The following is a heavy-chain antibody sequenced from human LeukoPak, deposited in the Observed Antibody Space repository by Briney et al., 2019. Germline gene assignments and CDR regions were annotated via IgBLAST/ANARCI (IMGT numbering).Heavy chain of an antibody. Sequence: QSSETLSLTCTVAGGAISGGEHYWNWVRQHPGKGLEWIGCIHPSGNVYYNPSLMGRSTISVDTSQSHFSLTLASVTAADTAVYYCARGADAYQVAYWSPGTLVTVSS. CDR3: ARGADAYQVAY. CDR2: IHPSGNV. D-gene: IGHD2-2*01. J-gene: IGHJ4*02. CDR1: GGAISGGEHY. V-gene: IGHV4-31*03.